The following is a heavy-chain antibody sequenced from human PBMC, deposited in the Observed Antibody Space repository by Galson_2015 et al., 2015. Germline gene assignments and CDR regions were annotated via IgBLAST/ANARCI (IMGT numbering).Heavy chain of an antibody. Sequence: SCKASGYTFTSYAMSWVRQAPGKGLEWVSTVSSGGGTTNYADSVKGRFTISRDNSKNTLYLQMNSLRAEDTAVYYCAKERLARGIDYWGQGTLVTVSS. CDR2: VSSGGGTT. CDR3: AKERLARGIDY. D-gene: IGHD3-10*01. V-gene: IGHV3-23*01. J-gene: IGHJ4*02. CDR1: GYTFTSYA.